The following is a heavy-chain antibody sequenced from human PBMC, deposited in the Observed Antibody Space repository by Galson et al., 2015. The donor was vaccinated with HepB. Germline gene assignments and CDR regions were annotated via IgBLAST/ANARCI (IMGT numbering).Heavy chain of an antibody. V-gene: IGHV4-34*01. D-gene: IGHD2-2*01. CDR1: GDSFSGYY. Sequence: SETLSLTCGVYGDSFSGYYWTWIRQPPGKGLEWIGEVNHSGDSNYNPSPKSRVTVSVDTSKNQFSLRLSSVTAADTAVYYCVRHRGYCSSISCVHFFYSGMDVWGQGTTVTVSS. CDR3: VRHRGYCSSISCVHFFYSGMDV. CDR2: VNHSGDS. J-gene: IGHJ6*02.